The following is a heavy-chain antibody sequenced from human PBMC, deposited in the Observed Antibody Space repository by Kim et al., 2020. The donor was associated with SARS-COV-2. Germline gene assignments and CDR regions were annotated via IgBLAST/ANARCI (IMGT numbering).Heavy chain of an antibody. D-gene: IGHD3-3*01. CDR3: ARAAPSSLRFLEGFDYYYYGMDV. J-gene: IGHJ6*02. CDR2: IGTAGDT. CDR1: GFTFSSYD. Sequence: GGSLRLSCAASGFTFSSYDMHWVRQATGKGLEWVSAIGTAGDTYYPGSVKGRFTISRENAKNSLYLQMNSLRAGDTAVYYCARAAPSSLRFLEGFDYYYYGMDVWGQGTTVTVSS. V-gene: IGHV3-13*04.